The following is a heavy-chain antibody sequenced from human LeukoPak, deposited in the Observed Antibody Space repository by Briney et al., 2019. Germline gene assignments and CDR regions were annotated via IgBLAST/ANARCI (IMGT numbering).Heavy chain of an antibody. CDR1: GGTFSSYA. CDR2: IIPILGIA. J-gene: IGHJ2*01. CDR3: ARETIGNANWYFDL. V-gene: IGHV1-69*04. Sequence: SVKVSCKASGGTFSSYAISWVRQAPGQGLEWMGRIIPILGIANYAQKFQGRVTMTRDTSTSTVYMELSSLRSEDTAVYYCARETIGNANWYFDLWGRGTLVTVSS. D-gene: IGHD4-23*01.